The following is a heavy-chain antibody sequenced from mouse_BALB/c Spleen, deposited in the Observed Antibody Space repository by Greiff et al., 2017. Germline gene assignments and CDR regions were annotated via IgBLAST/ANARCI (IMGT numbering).Heavy chain of an antibody. J-gene: IGHJ1*01. Sequence: EVMLVESGGGLVQPGGSRKLSCAASGFTFSSFGMHWVRQAPEKGLEWVAYISSGSSTIYYADTVKGRFTISRDNPKNTLFLQMTSLRSEDTAMYYCARWGYYGSSYDRYFDVWGAGTTVTVSS. CDR3: ARWGYYGSSYDRYFDV. CDR2: ISSGSSTI. D-gene: IGHD1-1*01. CDR1: GFTFSSFG. V-gene: IGHV5-17*02.